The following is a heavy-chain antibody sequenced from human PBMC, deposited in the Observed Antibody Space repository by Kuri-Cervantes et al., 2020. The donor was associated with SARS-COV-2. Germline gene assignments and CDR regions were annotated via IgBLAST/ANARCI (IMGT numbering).Heavy chain of an antibody. D-gene: IGHD2-2*01. CDR2: ISSSSSTI. V-gene: IGHV3-48*01. J-gene: IGHJ4*02. Sequence: GGSLRLSCAASGLTFSSYSMNWVRQAPGKGLEWVSYISSSSSTIYYADSVKGRFTISRDNAKNSLYLQMNSLRAEDTAVYYCARDRPGIVVVPAGGIDYWGQGTLVTVSS. CDR1: GLTFSSYS. CDR3: ARDRPGIVVVPAGGIDY.